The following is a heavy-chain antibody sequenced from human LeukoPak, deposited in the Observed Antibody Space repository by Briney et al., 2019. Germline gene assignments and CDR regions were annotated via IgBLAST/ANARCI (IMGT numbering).Heavy chain of an antibody. J-gene: IGHJ6*02. CDR3: ARRAYYYYYGMDV. CDR1: GGSFSGYY. V-gene: IGHV4-34*01. Sequence: SETLSLTCAVYGGSFSGYYWSWIRQPPGKGLEWIGEINHSGSTNYNPSLKSRVTISVDTSKNQFSLKLSSVTAADTAVYYCARRAYYYYYGMDVWAKGPRSPSP. CDR2: INHSGST.